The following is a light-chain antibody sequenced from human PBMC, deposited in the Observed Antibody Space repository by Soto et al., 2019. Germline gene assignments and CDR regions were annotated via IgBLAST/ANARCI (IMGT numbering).Light chain of an antibody. CDR1: SSDIGGYNY. J-gene: IGLJ1*01. CDR2: EVN. Sequence: QSALTQPASVSGSPGQSITISCTGTSSDIGGYNYVYWYQQHPGNAPKLMIYEVNNRPSGVSSRFSGSRSVNTASLTVSGLQAEDEADYYCSSYSSTTTEYVFGTGTKVTVL. V-gene: IGLV2-14*01. CDR3: SSYSSTTTEYV.